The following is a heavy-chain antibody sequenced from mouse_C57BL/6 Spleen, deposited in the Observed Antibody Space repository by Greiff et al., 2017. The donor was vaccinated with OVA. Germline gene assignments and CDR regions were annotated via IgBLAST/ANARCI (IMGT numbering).Heavy chain of an antibody. CDR3: ARTLYYYGSSPFDD. V-gene: IGHV1-52*01. CDR2: IDPSDSET. Sequence: QVQLQQPGAELVRPGSSVKLSCKASGYTFTSYWMPWVKQRPIQGLEWIGNIDPSDSETHYNQKFKDKATLTVDKSSSTAYMQLSSLTSEDSAVYYCARTLYYYGSSPFDDWGQGTTLTVSS. D-gene: IGHD1-1*01. CDR1: GYTFTSYW. J-gene: IGHJ2*01.